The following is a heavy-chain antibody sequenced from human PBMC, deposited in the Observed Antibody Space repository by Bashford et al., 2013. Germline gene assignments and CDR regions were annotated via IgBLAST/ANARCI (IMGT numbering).Heavy chain of an antibody. D-gene: IGHD6-13*01. J-gene: IGHJ4*02. CDR2: LLQWGAP. V-gene: IGHV4-59*01. CDR3: ARYFSSSLDY. CDR1: GGSINNYY. Sequence: SETLSLTCTVSGGSINNYYWGLDAAVPRRRTGVDWIYLLQWGAPTPTPPSRVRVTISVDASKTHFSLKLSSVTAADTAVYYCARYFSSSLDYWGQGILVTVSS.